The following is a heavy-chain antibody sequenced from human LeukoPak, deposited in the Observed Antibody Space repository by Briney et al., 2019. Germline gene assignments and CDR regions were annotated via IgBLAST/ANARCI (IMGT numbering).Heavy chain of an antibody. V-gene: IGHV3-30*02. Sequence: GGSLRLSCAASGFTFSSYGMHWVRQAPGKGLEGVAFIRYDGSNKYYAVSVKGRFTISRDNSKNTLYLQMNSLRAEDTAVYYCARAGDSGYIFDYWGQGTLVTVSS. CDR1: GFTFSSYG. CDR2: IRYDGSNK. D-gene: IGHD5-12*01. CDR3: ARAGDSGYIFDY. J-gene: IGHJ4*02.